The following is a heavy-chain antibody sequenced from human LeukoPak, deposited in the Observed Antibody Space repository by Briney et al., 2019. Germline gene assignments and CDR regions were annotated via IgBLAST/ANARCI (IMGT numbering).Heavy chain of an antibody. CDR2: IKQDGSEK. Sequence: GGSLRLSCAASGFTFSSYWMSWVRQAPGKGLEWVANIKQDGSEKCYVDSVKGRFTISRDNAKNSLYLQMNSLRAEDTAVYYCARDNYDFWSGYNGMDVWGQGTTVIVSS. D-gene: IGHD3-3*01. J-gene: IGHJ6*02. CDR1: GFTFSSYW. CDR3: ARDNYDFWSGYNGMDV. V-gene: IGHV3-7*01.